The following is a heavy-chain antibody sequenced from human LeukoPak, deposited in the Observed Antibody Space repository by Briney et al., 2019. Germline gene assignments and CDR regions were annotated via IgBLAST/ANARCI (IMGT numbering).Heavy chain of an antibody. J-gene: IGHJ4*02. CDR2: INSGTTI. Sequence: GGSLRLSCAASGFTFSRYEINWVRQSPGKGLEWISYINSGTTIYYADSVRGRFTISRDNAKNSVYLQMNSLRVEDTAVYYCARQVVAASFDYWGQGTLVTVSS. CDR1: GFTFSRYE. V-gene: IGHV3-48*03. D-gene: IGHD2-15*01. CDR3: ARQVVAASFDY.